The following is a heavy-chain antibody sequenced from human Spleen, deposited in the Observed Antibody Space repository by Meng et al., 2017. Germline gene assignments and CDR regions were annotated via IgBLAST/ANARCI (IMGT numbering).Heavy chain of an antibody. CDR3: AKAAIVGSITYFDH. J-gene: IGHJ4*02. V-gene: IGHV3-20*04. CDR1: GFAFDEYG. D-gene: IGHD1-26*01. Sequence: LKISCAASGFAFDEYGMSWVRQAPGKGLEWVSGIDWIGGSTGYADSVKGRFTISRDNSKNTLHLQMNSLRAEDTAVYYCAKAAIVGSITYFDHWGQGTLVTVSS. CDR2: IDWIGGST.